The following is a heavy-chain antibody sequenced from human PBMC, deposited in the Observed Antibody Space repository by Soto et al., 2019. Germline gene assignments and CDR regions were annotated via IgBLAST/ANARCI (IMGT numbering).Heavy chain of an antibody. Sequence: SVKVSCKASGFTFANSAIQWVRQARGQRLEWIGWIVVGSGRTDYAQKFQERLTITRDMSTTTAYMELNSLRLEDTAVYYCAKAGNPGSATPSYYGMDVWGLGTTVTVSS. V-gene: IGHV1-58*02. CDR2: IVVGSGRT. CDR1: GFTFANSA. CDR3: AKAGNPGSATPSYYGMDV. D-gene: IGHD2-15*01. J-gene: IGHJ6*01.